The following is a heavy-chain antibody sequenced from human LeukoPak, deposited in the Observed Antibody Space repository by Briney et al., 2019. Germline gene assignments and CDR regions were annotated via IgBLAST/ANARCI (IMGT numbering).Heavy chain of an antibody. Sequence: GGSLRLSCTASGFTFSNYWMHWVRQAPGKGLVWVSRINSDGSSTSYADSVKGRFTISRDNSKNTLYLEMNSLRAEDTVVYYCAKGPSSFYQYYMDVWGKGTTVTVSS. CDR2: INSDGSST. J-gene: IGHJ6*03. D-gene: IGHD2-2*01. V-gene: IGHV3-74*01. CDR1: GFTFSNYW. CDR3: AKGPSSFYQYYMDV.